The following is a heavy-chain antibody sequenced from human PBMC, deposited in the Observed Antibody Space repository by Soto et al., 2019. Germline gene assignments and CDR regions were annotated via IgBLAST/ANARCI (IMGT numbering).Heavy chain of an antibody. Sequence: SETLSLTCTVSGGSISSSSYYWGWIRQPPGKGLEWIGSIFYSGSTYYNPSLKSRVTISVDTSKNQFSLKLSSVTAADTAVYYCARGGVLLRFGELFNFYYYGMDVWGQGTTVTVSS. CDR1: GGSISSSSYY. D-gene: IGHD3-10*01. CDR3: ARGGVLLRFGELFNFYYYGMDV. J-gene: IGHJ6*02. CDR2: IFYSGST. V-gene: IGHV4-39*01.